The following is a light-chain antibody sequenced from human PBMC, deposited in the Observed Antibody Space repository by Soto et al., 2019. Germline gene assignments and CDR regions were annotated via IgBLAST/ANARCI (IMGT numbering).Light chain of an antibody. V-gene: IGKV3-20*01. Sequence: EVVMTQSPATLSVSPGARATLSCRASEGLTNSYLAWYQQKPGQAPSLLIYGASSRATGIPDRFSGSGSGTEFTLTVDRLEPEDFAVYYCHQYGSSPQTFGRGTKVDIK. CDR1: EGLTNSY. CDR2: GAS. CDR3: HQYGSSPQT. J-gene: IGKJ1*01.